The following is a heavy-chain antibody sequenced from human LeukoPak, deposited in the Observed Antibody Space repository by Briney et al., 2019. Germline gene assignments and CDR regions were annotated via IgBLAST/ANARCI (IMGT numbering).Heavy chain of an antibody. Sequence: GGSLRLSCAASGFALDDYAMHWVRKTPGKGLEWVSGISWNSGSIGYADSVKGRFTISRDNAKNSLFLQMNFLRAEDTALYFCAQGRRFDWLLFVFDIWGQGTMVTVSS. CDR2: ISWNSGSI. CDR1: GFALDDYA. D-gene: IGHD3-9*01. V-gene: IGHV3-9*01. J-gene: IGHJ3*02. CDR3: AQGRRFDWLLFVFDI.